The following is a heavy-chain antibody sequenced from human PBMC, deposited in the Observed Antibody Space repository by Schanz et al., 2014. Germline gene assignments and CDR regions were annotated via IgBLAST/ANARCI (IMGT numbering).Heavy chain of an antibody. CDR2: IKQHGNEK. D-gene: IGHD4-17*01. Sequence: EVQLVESGGGLVKPGGSLRLSCAASGFTFSSYWMSWVRQAPGKGLEWVANIKQHGNEKYYVDSVKGRFTISRDNSKNTLYLQMNTLRAEDTAVYYCARGNNFDYGDAFFNYYYYYMDVWGKGTTVTVSS. CDR3: ARGNNFDYGDAFFNYYYYYMDV. V-gene: IGHV3-7*02. J-gene: IGHJ6*03. CDR1: GFTFSSYW.